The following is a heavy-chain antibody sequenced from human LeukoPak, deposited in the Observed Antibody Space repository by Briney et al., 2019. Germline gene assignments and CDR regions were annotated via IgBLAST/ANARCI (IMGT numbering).Heavy chain of an antibody. J-gene: IGHJ4*02. V-gene: IGHV3-23*01. CDR2: IRGSDGST. Sequence: PGGSLRLSCAASGFPFSTYAMSWVRQAPGKGLEWVSSIRGSDGSTYYADSVKGRFTISRDNSKKTLDLQMNSLRADDTAVYYCAKDYDGQLWSPPHWGQGTLVTLSS. CDR1: GFPFSTYA. CDR3: AKDYDGQLWSPPH. D-gene: IGHD5-18*01.